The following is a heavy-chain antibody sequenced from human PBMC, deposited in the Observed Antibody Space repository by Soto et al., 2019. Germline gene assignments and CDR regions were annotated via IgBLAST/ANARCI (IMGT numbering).Heavy chain of an antibody. V-gene: IGHV4-4*02. CDR3: ARERVHSGWYEGDFDY. D-gene: IGHD6-19*01. J-gene: IGHJ4*02. CDR2: IYHSGST. Sequence: SETLSLTCAVSGGSISSSNWWSWVRQPPGKGLEWIGEIYHSGSTNYNPSLKSRVTISVDKSKNQFSLKLSSVTAADTAVYYCARERVHSGWYEGDFDYWGQGTLVTVSS. CDR1: GGSISSSNW.